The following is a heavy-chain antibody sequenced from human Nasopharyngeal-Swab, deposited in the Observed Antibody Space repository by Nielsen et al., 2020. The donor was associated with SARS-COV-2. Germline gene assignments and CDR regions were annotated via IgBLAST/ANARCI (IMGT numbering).Heavy chain of an antibody. CDR2: ISGSGGST. CDR3: AKDLLRFLEWSPMDV. CDR1: GFTFSSYA. V-gene: IGHV3-23*01. J-gene: IGHJ6*02. D-gene: IGHD3-3*01. Sequence: GGSLRLSCAASGFTFSSYAMSWFPQAPGKGLGWVSAISGSGGSTYYADSVKGRFTISRDNSKNTLYLQMNSLRAEDTAVYYCAKDLLRFLEWSPMDVWGQGTTVTVSS.